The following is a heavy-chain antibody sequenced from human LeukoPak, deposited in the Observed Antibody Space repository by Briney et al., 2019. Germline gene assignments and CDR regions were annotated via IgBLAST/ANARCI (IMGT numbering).Heavy chain of an antibody. CDR2: VNPNSGDT. Sequence: ASVKVSCKASGYTFTGYYMHWVRQAPGQGLEWMGWVNPNSGDTNYAQNFQARVTMTWDTSTSTVYLELSRLTSDDTAVYYCARSSLDWYFDLWGRGTLLTVSS. CDR3: ARSSLDWYFDL. CDR1: GYTFTGYY. J-gene: IGHJ2*01. V-gene: IGHV1-2*02.